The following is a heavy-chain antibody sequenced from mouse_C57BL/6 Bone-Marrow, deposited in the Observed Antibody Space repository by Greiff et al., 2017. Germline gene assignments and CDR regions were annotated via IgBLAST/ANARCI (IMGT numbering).Heavy chain of an antibody. CDR1: GYAFTNYL. V-gene: IGHV1-54*01. Sequence: VQLQQSGAELVRPGPSVKVSCKASGYAFTNYLIEWVKQRPGQGLEWIGVINPGSGGTNYNEKFKGKATLTADKSSSTAYMQLSSLTSEDSAVYFCVTVATSYFDYWGQGTTLTVSS. D-gene: IGHD1-1*01. J-gene: IGHJ2*01. CDR3: VTVATSYFDY. CDR2: INPGSGGT.